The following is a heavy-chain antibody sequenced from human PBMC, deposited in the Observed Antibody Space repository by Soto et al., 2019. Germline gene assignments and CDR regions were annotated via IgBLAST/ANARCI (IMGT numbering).Heavy chain of an antibody. CDR1: GFTVSSNY. CDR3: ARVVRGVISYYGMDV. V-gene: IGHV3-53*01. J-gene: IGHJ6*02. D-gene: IGHD3-10*01. CDR2: IYSGGST. Sequence: PGGSLRLSCAASGFTVSSNYMSWVRQAPGKGLEWVSVIYSGGSTYYADSVKGRFTISRDNSKNTLYLQMNSLRAEDTAVYYCARVVRGVISYYGMDVWGQGTTVTVS.